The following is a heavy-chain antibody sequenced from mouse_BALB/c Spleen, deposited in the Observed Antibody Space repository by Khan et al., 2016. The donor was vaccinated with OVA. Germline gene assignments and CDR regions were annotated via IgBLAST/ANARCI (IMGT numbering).Heavy chain of an antibody. CDR2: INPSNGGT. CDR1: GYTFTSYY. Sequence: QVQLQQPGAELVKPGASVRLSCKASGYTFTSYYLYWVKQRPGQDLEWIGDINPSNGGTNFNEKFKSKATLTVDKSSSTTYIQLNSLTSEDSAVYYCTRSGYGSFAYWGQGTLVTVSA. V-gene: IGHV1S81*02. D-gene: IGHD2-2*01. J-gene: IGHJ3*01. CDR3: TRSGYGSFAY.